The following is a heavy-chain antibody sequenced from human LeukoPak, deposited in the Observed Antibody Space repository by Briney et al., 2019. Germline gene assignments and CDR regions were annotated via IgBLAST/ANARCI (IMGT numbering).Heavy chain of an antibody. Sequence: GRSLRLSCAASGFTFSSYGMHWVRQAPGKGLEWVAVIWYDGSNKYYADSVKGRFTISRDNSKNTLYLQMNSLRAEDTAVYYCAKDGGAARVDYWGQGTLVTVSS. CDR3: AKDGGAARVDY. CDR2: IWYDGSNK. V-gene: IGHV3-33*06. D-gene: IGHD6-6*01. J-gene: IGHJ4*02. CDR1: GFTFSSYG.